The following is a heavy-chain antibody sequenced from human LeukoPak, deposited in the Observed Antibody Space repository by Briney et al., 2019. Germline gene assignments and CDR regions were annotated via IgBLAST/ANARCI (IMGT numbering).Heavy chain of an antibody. Sequence: GGSLRLSCAASGFTFSSYSMNWVRQAPGKGLEWVSSISSSSSYIYYADSVKGRFTISRDNARKSVYLQMNSLRAEDTAVYYCARVEDGSSWSPFDFWGQGTLVTVSS. V-gene: IGHV3-21*01. CDR2: ISSSSSYI. CDR1: GFTFSSYS. CDR3: ARVEDGSSWSPFDF. J-gene: IGHJ4*02. D-gene: IGHD6-13*01.